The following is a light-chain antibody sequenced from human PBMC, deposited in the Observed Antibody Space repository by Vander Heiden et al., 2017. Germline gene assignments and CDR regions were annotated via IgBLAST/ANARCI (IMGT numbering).Light chain of an antibody. J-gene: IGKJ3*01. Sequence: IQLTQSPSFLSASLGDRVTITCRASQGISSFLAWYQQKPGKAPKLLIYTASTWKSGVPSRFSGSGSGTEFTLTISSLQPEDFATYYCQQRKSSPFPFGQGTKVDSK. CDR3: QQRKSSPFP. CDR1: QGISSF. V-gene: IGKV1-9*01. CDR2: TAS.